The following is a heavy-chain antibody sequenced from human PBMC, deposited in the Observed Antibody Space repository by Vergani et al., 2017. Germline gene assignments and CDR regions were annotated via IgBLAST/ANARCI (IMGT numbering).Heavy chain of an antibody. D-gene: IGHD2/OR15-2a*01. CDR1: GFNARTYV. CDR2: IRGNGDST. CDR3: VKEKIDLGSYFFDS. V-gene: IGHV3-23*01. J-gene: IGHJ4*01. Sequence: ELPLLESGGGLVQPGGSLRLSCAASGFNARTYVMTWVRQPPGKGLEWVSSIRGNGDSTQYADSVKGRFTISRDNSKNTVFLQMHSLRAEDTAIYYCVKEKIDLGSYFFDSWGHGILVTVSS.